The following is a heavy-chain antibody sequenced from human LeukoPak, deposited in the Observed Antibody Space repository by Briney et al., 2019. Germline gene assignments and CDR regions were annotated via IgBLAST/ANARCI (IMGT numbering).Heavy chain of an antibody. J-gene: IGHJ4*02. CDR2: ISYDGSNK. Sequence: GGSLRLSCAASGFTFSSYGMHWVRQAPGKGLEWVAVISYDGSNKYYADSVKGRFTISRDNSKNTLYLQMNSLRAEDTAVYYCARERAGHLIDYWGQGTLVTVSS. V-gene: IGHV3-30*03. CDR1: GFTFSSYG. D-gene: IGHD6-13*01. CDR3: ARERAGHLIDY.